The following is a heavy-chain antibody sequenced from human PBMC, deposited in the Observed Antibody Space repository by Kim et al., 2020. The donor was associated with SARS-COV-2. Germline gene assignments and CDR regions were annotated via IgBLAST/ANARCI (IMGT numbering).Heavy chain of an antibody. CDR3: AKTTFGSSYNFDY. CDR2: ISGHGGDT. Sequence: GGSLRLSCAASGFTFSSYDMSWVRQAPGKGLEWVSGISGHGGDTFYADSVKGRFTISRDNSKNTLYLQMNSLRADDTAVYYCAKTTFGSSYNFDYWGQGTLVIVSS. V-gene: IGHV3-23*01. D-gene: IGHD6-6*01. CDR1: GFTFSSYD. J-gene: IGHJ4*02.